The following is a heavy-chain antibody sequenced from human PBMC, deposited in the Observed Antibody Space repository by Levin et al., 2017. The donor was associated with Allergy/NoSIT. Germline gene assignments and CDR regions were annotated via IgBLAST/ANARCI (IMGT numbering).Heavy chain of an antibody. D-gene: IGHD3-22*01. V-gene: IGHV2-70*01. CDR3: ARTGYDSSGYYHQYYFDY. J-gene: IGHJ4*02. CDR2: IDWDDDK. CDR1: GFSLSTSGMC. Sequence: QTLSLTCTFSGFSLSTSGMCVSWIRQPPGKALEWLALIDWDDDKYYSTSLKTRLTISKDTSKNQVVLTMTNMDPVDTATYYCARTGYDSSGYYHQYYFDYWGQGTLVTVSS.